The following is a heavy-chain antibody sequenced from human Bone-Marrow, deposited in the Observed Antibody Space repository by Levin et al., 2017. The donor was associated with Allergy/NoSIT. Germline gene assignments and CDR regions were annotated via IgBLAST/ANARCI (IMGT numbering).Heavy chain of an antibody. V-gene: IGHV3-33*01. CDR2: IWYDGSNK. CDR3: ARDKEGRSGTRDLTLDY. Sequence: GESLKISCAASGFTFSSYGMHWVRQAPGKGLEWVAVIWYDGSNKYYADSVKGRFTISRDNSKNTLYLQMNSLRAEDTAVYYCARDKEGRSGTRDLTLDYWGQGTLVTVAA. CDR1: GFTFSSYG. D-gene: IGHD2-15*01. J-gene: IGHJ4*02.